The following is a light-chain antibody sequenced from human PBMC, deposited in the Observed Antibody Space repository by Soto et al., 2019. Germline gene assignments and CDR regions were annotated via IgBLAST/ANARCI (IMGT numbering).Light chain of an antibody. CDR2: DAS. J-gene: IGKJ5*01. Sequence: EIVMTQSPATLSVSPGERVTLNCRSSQSVSSYLAWYQHKPGQAPRLLIYDASTRATDIPARFSGSGSGTDFTLTISSLESEDSAIYYCQQRSNWPSISFGQGTRLE. CDR1: QSVSSY. V-gene: IGKV3-11*01. CDR3: QQRSNWPSIS.